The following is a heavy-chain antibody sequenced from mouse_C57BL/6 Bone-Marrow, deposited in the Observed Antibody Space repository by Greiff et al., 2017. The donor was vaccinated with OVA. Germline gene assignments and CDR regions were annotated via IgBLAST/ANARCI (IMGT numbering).Heavy chain of an antibody. J-gene: IGHJ1*03. D-gene: IGHD1-1*01. CDR3: ARSYYYGSSLWYFDV. CDR1: GYTFTSYW. V-gene: IGHV1-69*01. CDR2: IDPSDSYT. Sequence: QVQLKQSGAELVMPGASVKLSCKASGYTFTSYWMHWVKQRPGQGLEWIGEIDPSDSYTNYNQKFKGKSTLTVDKSSSTAYMQLSSLTSEDSAVYYCARSYYYGSSLWYFDVWGTGTTVTVSS.